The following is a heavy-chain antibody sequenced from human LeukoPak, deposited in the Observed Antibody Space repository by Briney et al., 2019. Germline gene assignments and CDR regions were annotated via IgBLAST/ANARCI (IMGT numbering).Heavy chain of an antibody. CDR3: ARGKAGDDTNWFSDL. D-gene: IGHD3-10*01. CDR1: GFTFSGYW. CDR2: INSDSRDI. J-gene: IGHJ2*01. Sequence: GRSLRLSCAASGFTFSGYWMHWVRQAPGKGLVWVSLINSDSRDIKYAASVKGRFTISRDNAKNTLYLQMNSLRAEDTAVYYCARGKAGDDTNWFSDLWGRGTLVTVSS. V-gene: IGHV3-74*01.